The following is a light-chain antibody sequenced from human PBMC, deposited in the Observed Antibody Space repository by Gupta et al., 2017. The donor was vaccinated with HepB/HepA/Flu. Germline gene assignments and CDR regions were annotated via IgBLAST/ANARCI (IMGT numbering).Light chain of an antibody. Sequence: IVMTQSQLSLPITPGEPASISCRSSQSLRHSNGYNYLDWYLQKPGQGPQLLIYLGSNRDSGVAVRYSGSGRGTGATVKMIIGEVEDVEVYFFRRARANPLFTFGHGTNVDIK. CDR2: LGS. CDR3: RRARANPLFT. V-gene: IGKV2-28*01. J-gene: IGKJ3*01. CDR1: QSLRHSNGYNY.